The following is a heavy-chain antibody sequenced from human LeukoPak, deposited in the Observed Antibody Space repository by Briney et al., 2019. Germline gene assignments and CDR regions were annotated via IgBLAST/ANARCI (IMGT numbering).Heavy chain of an antibody. CDR3: ARGVGIAVAGTLWYYYYGMDV. D-gene: IGHD6-19*01. J-gene: IGHJ6*02. Sequence: ASVKVSCKASGHTFTSYDINWVRQATGQGLEWMGWMNPNSGNTGYAQKFQGRVTMTRNTSISTAYMELSSLRSEDTAVYYCARGVGIAVAGTLWYYYYGMDVWGQGTTVTVFS. V-gene: IGHV1-8*01. CDR2: MNPNSGNT. CDR1: GHTFTSYD.